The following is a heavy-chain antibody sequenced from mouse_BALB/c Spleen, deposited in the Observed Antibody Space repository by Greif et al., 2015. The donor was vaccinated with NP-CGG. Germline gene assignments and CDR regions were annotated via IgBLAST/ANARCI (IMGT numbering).Heavy chain of an antibody. CDR2: INPGSANT. V-gene: IGHV1-54*03. CDR3: ARKITGSFDY. Sequence: LVESGAELVRPGTSVKVSCKAPGYAFTNYFIEWIKQRPGQGLEWIGVINPGSANTNYNEKFKDKATLTADKSSSTAYMHLSSLTSDDSAVYFCARKITGSFDYWGQGTTLTVSS. J-gene: IGHJ2*01. D-gene: IGHD4-1*01. CDR1: GYAFTNYF.